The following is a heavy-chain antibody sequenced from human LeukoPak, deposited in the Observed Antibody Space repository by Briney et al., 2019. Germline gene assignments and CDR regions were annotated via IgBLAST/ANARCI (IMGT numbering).Heavy chain of an antibody. J-gene: IGHJ4*02. CDR2: INPNSGGT. D-gene: IGHD3-9*01. CDR3: ARVEGVLRYFDY. Sequence: ASVKVSCKASGYTFTGYYMRWVRQAPGQGLEWMGWINPNSGGTNYAQKFQGRVTMTRDTSISTAYMELSRLRSDDTAVYYCARVEGVLRYFDYWGQGTLVTVSS. V-gene: IGHV1-2*02. CDR1: GYTFTGYY.